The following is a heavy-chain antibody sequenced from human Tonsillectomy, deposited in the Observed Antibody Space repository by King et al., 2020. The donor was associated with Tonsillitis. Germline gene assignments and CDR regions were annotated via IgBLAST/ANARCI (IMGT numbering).Heavy chain of an antibody. V-gene: IGHV3-30*18. CDR1: GFTFSSYG. Sequence: VQLVESGGGVVQPGRSLRLSCAASGFTFSSYGMHWVRQAPGKGLEWMSLIVYDGSNEYYADSVKGRFTISRDNSKNTLYLQMNSLRAEDTAVYYCAKDGYSSSSIVDYWGQGTLVTVSS. CDR3: AKDGYSSSSIVDY. CDR2: IVYDGSNE. D-gene: IGHD6-6*01. J-gene: IGHJ4*02.